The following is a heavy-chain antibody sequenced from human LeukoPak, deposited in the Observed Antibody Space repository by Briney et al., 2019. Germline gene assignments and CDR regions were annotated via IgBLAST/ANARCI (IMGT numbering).Heavy chain of an antibody. CDR1: GYSFTSYW. D-gene: IGHD3-22*01. V-gene: IGHV5-10-1*01. CDR3: AVYDSSGYPFDY. Sequence: GESLRISCKGSGYSFTSYWISWVREMPGKGLEWVGRIDPSDSYTNYSPSFQGHVTISADKSISTAYLQWSSLKASDTAMYYCAVYDSSGYPFDYWGQGTLVTVSS. CDR2: IDPSDSYT. J-gene: IGHJ4*02.